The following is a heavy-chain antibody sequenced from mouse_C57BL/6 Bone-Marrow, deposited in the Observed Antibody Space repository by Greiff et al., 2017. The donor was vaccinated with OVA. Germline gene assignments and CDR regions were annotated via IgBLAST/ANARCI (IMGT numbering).Heavy chain of an antibody. Sequence: VQLKESGGGLVKPGGSLKLSCAASGFTFSDYGMHWVRQAPEKGLEWVAYISSCSSTIYYADTVKGRFTISRDNAKNTLFLQMTSLRSEDTAMYYCARRFSPMDYWGQGTSVTVSS. CDR2: ISSCSSTI. CDR3: ARRFSPMDY. J-gene: IGHJ4*01. V-gene: IGHV5-17*01. CDR1: GFTFSDYG. D-gene: IGHD6-2*01.